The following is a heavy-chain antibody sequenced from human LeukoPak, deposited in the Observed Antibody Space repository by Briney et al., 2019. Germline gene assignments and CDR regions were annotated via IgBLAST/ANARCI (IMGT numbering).Heavy chain of an antibody. CDR2: ISYDGSNK. J-gene: IGHJ6*02. D-gene: IGHD6-13*01. CDR3: ARDSRLTLVNPNFPSRIAAAGTGYYYGMDV. CDR1: GFTFSSYA. Sequence: GGSLGLSCAASGFTFSSYAMHWVRQAPGNGLEWVAVISYDGSNKYYADSVKGRFTISRDNSKNTLYLQMNSLRAEDTAVYYCARDSRLTLVNPNFPSRIAAAGTGYYYGMDVWGQGTTVTVSS. V-gene: IGHV3-30-3*01.